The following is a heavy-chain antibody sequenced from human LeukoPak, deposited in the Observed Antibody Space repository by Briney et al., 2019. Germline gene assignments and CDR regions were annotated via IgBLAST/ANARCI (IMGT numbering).Heavy chain of an antibody. D-gene: IGHD6-19*01. CDR2: IYYSGST. CDR3: AGPYSSGWIDAFDI. Sequence: PSETLSLTCTVSGGSISSYYWSWIRQPPGKGLEWIGYIYYSGSTNYNPSLKSRVTISVDTSKNQFSLKLSSVTAADTAVYYCAGPYSSGWIDAFDIWGQGTMVTVSS. V-gene: IGHV4-59*01. CDR1: GGSISSYY. J-gene: IGHJ3*02.